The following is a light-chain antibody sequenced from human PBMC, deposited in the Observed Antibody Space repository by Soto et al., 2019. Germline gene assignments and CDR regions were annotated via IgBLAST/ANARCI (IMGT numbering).Light chain of an antibody. V-gene: IGKV1-27*01. J-gene: IGKJ1*01. CDR1: HCISTY. CDR2: AAS. Sequence: DIQMTQSPSSLSASVGDRITITCRASHCISTYLVWYQQKPGTVPKLLIFAASTLQSGVPSRFSGSGSGTDFTLTISSLQPEDVATYYCQNYNGAPWKFGQGTKVEIK. CDR3: QNYNGAPWK.